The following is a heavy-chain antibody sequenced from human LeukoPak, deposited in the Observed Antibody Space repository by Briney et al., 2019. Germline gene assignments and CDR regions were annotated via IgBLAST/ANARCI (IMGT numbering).Heavy chain of an antibody. D-gene: IGHD1-26*01. J-gene: IGHJ4*02. V-gene: IGHV1-24*01. Sequence: ASVKVSCKVSGYTLTELSVHWVRQAPGKGLEWMGGFDPEDGETIYAQKFQGRVTMTEDTSTDTAYMELSSLRSEDTAVYYCFGSLVHGGSYHYFDYWGQGTLVTVSS. CDR3: FGSLVHGGSYHYFDY. CDR2: FDPEDGET. CDR1: GYTLTELS.